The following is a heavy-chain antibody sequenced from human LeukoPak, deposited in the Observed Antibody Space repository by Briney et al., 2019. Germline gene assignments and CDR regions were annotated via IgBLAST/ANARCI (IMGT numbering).Heavy chain of an antibody. Sequence: PGGSLRLSCVASGFTFSDYAMNWVRQAPGKGLEWVSTFKTKYNQVYYAESVRGRFTISTDNSKSTVYQQMNSLRAEDTALYYCARSVPDYTRFDYWGQGALVTVSS. D-gene: IGHD4-11*01. CDR3: ARSVPDYTRFDY. CDR2: FKTKYNQV. V-gene: IGHV3-23*05. J-gene: IGHJ4*02. CDR1: GFTFSDYA.